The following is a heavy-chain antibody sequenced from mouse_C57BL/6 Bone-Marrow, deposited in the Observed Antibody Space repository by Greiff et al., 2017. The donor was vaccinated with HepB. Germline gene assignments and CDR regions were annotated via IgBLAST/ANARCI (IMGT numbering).Heavy chain of an antibody. CDR3: ASLGSSSYYYAMDY. V-gene: IGHV1-9*01. J-gene: IGHJ4*01. D-gene: IGHD1-1*01. Sequence: QVHVKQSGAELIKPGASVKLSCKATGYTFTGYWIEWVKQRPGHGLEWIGEILPGSGSTNYNEKFKGKATFTADTSSNTAYMQLSSLTTEDSAIYYCASLGSSSYYYAMDYWGQGTSVTVSS. CDR2: ILPGSGST. CDR1: GYTFTGYW.